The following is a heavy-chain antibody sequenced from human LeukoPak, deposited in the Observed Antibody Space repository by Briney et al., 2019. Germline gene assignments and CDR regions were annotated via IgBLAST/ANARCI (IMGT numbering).Heavy chain of an antibody. CDR2: INPSGDST. CDR1: GYIFTSHY. D-gene: IGHD3-22*01. V-gene: IGHV1-46*01. J-gene: IGHJ4*02. CDR3: AREGRTHESSGYSVGFDY. Sequence: EASVKVSCKAAGYIFTSHYIHWVRQAPGQGLEWMGVINPSGDSTRFAQKFQGRVTMTRDTSTSTAHMELSSLRAEDTALYYCAREGRTHESSGYSVGFDYWGQGTVVTVSS.